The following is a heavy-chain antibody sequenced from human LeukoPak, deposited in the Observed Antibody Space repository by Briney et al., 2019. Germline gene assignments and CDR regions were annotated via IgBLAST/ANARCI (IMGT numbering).Heavy chain of an antibody. Sequence: SETLSLTCTVSGGSISSYYWSWIRQPPGKGLEWIGYIYYSGSTNYNPSLKSRVTISVDTSKNQFSLKLSSVTAADTAVYYCARDTGVVGATLFDLWGRGTLVTVSS. J-gene: IGHJ2*01. D-gene: IGHD1-26*01. CDR2: IYYSGST. CDR1: GGSISSYY. V-gene: IGHV4-59*12. CDR3: ARDTGVVGATLFDL.